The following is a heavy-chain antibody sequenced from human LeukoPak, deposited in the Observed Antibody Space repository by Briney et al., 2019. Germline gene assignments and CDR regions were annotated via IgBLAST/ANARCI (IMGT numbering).Heavy chain of an antibody. CDR1: GFTFSSYS. V-gene: IGHV3-21*01. CDR3: ARDPYYYDSSGYYPY. D-gene: IGHD3-22*01. Sequence: GGSLRLSCAASGFTFSSYSMNWVRQAPGKGLEWVSSISSSSSYIYYADSVKGRFTISRDNAKNSLYLQMNSLRAEDTAVYYYARDPYYYDSSGYYPYWGQGTLVTVSS. J-gene: IGHJ4*02. CDR2: ISSSSSYI.